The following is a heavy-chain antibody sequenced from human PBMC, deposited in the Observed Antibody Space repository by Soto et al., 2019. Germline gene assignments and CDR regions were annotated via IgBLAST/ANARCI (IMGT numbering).Heavy chain of an antibody. Sequence: SVKVSCKASGGTFSSYTISGVRQAPGQGLEWMGRIIPILGIANYAQKFQGRVTITADKSTSTAYMELSSLRSEDTAVYYCASNRGKYYYGMDVWGQGTTVTVSS. CDR2: IIPILGIA. V-gene: IGHV1-69*02. CDR1: GGTFSSYT. J-gene: IGHJ6*02. CDR3: ASNRGKYYYGMDV.